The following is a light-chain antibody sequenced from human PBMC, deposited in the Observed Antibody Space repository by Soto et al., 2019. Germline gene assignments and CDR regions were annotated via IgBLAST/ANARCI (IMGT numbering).Light chain of an antibody. CDR1: QSISSW. J-gene: IGKJ2*01. Sequence: IQMTQSPSTLSASVGDRVTITGRASQSISSWLAWYQQKPGKAPKLLISKASSLESGVPSRFSGSGSGTEFTLTISSLQPDDFATYSCQQYNTYYPTFGQGTTLEIK. V-gene: IGKV1-5*03. CDR3: QQYNTYYPT. CDR2: KAS.